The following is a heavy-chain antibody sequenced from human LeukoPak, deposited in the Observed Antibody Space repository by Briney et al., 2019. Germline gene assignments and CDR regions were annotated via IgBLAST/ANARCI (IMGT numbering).Heavy chain of an antibody. V-gene: IGHV4-4*07. D-gene: IGHD3-10*01. CDR1: GGSITNYY. CDR2: IYASGST. J-gene: IGHJ4*02. CDR3: ARGGRFPDS. Sequence: KPSETLSLTCTVSGGSITNYYWSWIRQPAGKGLEWIGRIYASGSTSYNPSLKSRVTMSVDSSKNQFSLNLSSVTAADTAVYYCARGGRFPDSWGQGTLVTVSS.